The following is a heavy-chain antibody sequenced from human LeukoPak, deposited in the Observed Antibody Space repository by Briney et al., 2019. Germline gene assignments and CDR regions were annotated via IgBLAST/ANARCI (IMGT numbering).Heavy chain of an antibody. V-gene: IGHV3-21*01. CDR1: GFTFSSYS. D-gene: IGHD6-19*01. CDR3: AIVIAVAGPATFY. CDR2: ISSSSSYI. J-gene: IGHJ4*02. Sequence: PGGSLRLSCAAPGFTFSSYSMNWVRQAPGKGLEWVSSISSSSSYIYYADSVKGRFTISRDNAKNSLYLQMNSLRAEDTAVYYCAIVIAVAGPATFYWGQGTLATVSS.